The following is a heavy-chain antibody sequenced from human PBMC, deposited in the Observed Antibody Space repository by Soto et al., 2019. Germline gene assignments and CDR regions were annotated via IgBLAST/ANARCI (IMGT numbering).Heavy chain of an antibody. CDR3: ARDEMVVVTGVPYDGMDV. CDR1: GGTFSSYA. J-gene: IGHJ6*02. Sequence: QVQLVQSGAEVKKPGSSVKVSCKASGGTFSSYAISWVRQAPGQGLEWMGGIIPIFGTANYAQKFQGRVTITADESTSTADMELSSLRSEDTAVYYCARDEMVVVTGVPYDGMDVWGQGTTVTVSS. D-gene: IGHD2-21*02. V-gene: IGHV1-69*01. CDR2: IIPIFGTA.